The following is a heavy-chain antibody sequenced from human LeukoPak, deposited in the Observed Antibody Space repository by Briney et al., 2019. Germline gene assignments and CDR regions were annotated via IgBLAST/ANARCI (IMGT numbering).Heavy chain of an antibody. CDR2: ISGYNTYT. Sequence: ASVKVSCKASNNTLSNNGISWVRQAPGQGLEWMGWISGYNTYTTYAQKFQDRVTMTKDTSTSTAYMELSRLRSDDTAVYYCASSYYYDSSGYQSRGAFDAFDIWGQGTMVTVSS. D-gene: IGHD3-22*01. CDR3: ASSYYYDSSGYQSRGAFDAFDI. J-gene: IGHJ3*02. CDR1: NNTLSNNG. V-gene: IGHV1-18*01.